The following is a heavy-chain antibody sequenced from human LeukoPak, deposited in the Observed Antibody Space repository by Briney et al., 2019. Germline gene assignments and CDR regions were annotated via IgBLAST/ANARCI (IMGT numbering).Heavy chain of an antibody. D-gene: IGHD2/OR15-2a*01. CDR3: ARVLGTPLLNYFDY. V-gene: IGHV4-4*02. CDR1: GGSISSSNW. J-gene: IGHJ4*02. CDR2: IYHSGST. Sequence: SGTLSLTCAVSGGSISSSNWWSWVRQPPGKGLEWIGEIYHSGSTNYNPSLKSRVTISVDKSKNQFSLKLGSVTAADTAVYYCARVLGTPLLNYFDYWGQGTLVTVSS.